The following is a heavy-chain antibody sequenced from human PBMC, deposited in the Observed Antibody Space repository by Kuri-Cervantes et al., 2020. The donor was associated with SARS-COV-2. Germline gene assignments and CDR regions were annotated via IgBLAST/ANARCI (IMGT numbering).Heavy chain of an antibody. CDR2: SIPILGIA. V-gene: IGHV1-69*10. J-gene: IGHJ4*02. Sequence: SVKVSCKASGGTFSSYAISWVRQAPGQGLEWMGGSIPILGIANYAQKFQGRVTITADKSTSTAYMELSSLRSEDTAVYYCARGRPVTSLNWGQGTLVTVSS. CDR1: GGTFSSYA. D-gene: IGHD4-17*01. CDR3: ARGRPVTSLN.